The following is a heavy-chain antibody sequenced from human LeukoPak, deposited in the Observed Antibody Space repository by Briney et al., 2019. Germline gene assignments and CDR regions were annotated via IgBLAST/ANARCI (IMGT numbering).Heavy chain of an antibody. D-gene: IGHD6-19*01. Sequence: RGSLRLSCAASGFTVSSNYMSWVRQTPGKGLEWVSIIYSDGSTYYADSVKGRFTISRDNSKNTLYLQMNSLRAEDTAVYYCAIRPIAVADIYYYYYGMDVWGQGTTVTVSS. V-gene: IGHV3-53*01. CDR1: GFTVSSNY. CDR3: AIRPIAVADIYYYYYGMDV. J-gene: IGHJ6*02. CDR2: IYSDGST.